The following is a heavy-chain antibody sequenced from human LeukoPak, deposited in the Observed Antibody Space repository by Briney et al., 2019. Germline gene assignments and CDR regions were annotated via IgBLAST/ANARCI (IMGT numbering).Heavy chain of an antibody. V-gene: IGHV3-66*01. Sequence: GGSLRLSCAASGFTVSGNYMSWVRQAPGKGLEWVSVIYSGGSTYYADSVKGRFTISRDNSKNTLYLQMNSLRAEDTAVYHCARVGGSPDYGEMYYFVYWGQGTLVTVSS. D-gene: IGHD4-17*01. CDR1: GFTVSGNY. CDR3: ARVGGSPDYGEMYYFVY. J-gene: IGHJ4*02. CDR2: IYSGGST.